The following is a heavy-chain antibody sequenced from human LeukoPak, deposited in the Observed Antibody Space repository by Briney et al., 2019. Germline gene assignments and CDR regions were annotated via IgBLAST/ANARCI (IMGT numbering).Heavy chain of an antibody. CDR1: GYTFTSCY. J-gene: IGHJ4*02. CDR2: INPNSGGT. D-gene: IGHD4-23*01. V-gene: IGHV1-2*02. CDR3: ARDLYGGTSATFDY. Sequence: ASVKVSCKASGYTFTSCYMHWVRQAPGQGLEWMGWINPNSGGTYYAQKFQGRVTMTSDTSISTAYMELSRLRSDNTAVYYCARDLYGGTSATFDYWGQGTLVTVSS.